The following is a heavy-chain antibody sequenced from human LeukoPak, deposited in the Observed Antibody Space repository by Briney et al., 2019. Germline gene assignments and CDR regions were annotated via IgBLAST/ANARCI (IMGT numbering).Heavy chain of an antibody. CDR2: ISTSSRYI. Sequence: GGSLRLSCAASGFTFSSFDMNWIRQAPGKGLEWVSSISTSSRYIYYRDSVKGRFTISRDDAKNSLYLQMSSLRVEDTAVYYCARADCSGSTCYLRRSWFDPWGQGTLVTVSS. J-gene: IGHJ5*02. CDR3: ARADCSGSTCYLRRSWFDP. CDR1: GFTFSSFD. D-gene: IGHD2-2*01. V-gene: IGHV3-21*04.